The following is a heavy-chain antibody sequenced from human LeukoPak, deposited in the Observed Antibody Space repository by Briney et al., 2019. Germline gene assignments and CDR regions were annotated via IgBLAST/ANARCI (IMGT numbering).Heavy chain of an antibody. CDR2: ISYNGGSI. CDR3: EKDLGYRKYFFYYGMDV. V-gene: IGHV3-9*01. Sequence: GGSLRLSCVGTGFNFSDYAMHWVRQVPGTGLEWVSGISYNGGSIAYADSVKGRFTISRDNANHSLHLEMSSLRVEDTALYYCEKDLGYRKYFFYYGMDVWGLGTTVTVSS. CDR1: GFNFSDYA. J-gene: IGHJ6*02. D-gene: IGHD1-14*01.